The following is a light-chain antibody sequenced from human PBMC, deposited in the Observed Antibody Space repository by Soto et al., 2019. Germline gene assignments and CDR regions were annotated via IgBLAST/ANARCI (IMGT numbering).Light chain of an antibody. CDR1: QTISSW. V-gene: IGKV1-5*03. CDR3: QQYKSYPLT. CDR2: EAS. J-gene: IGKJ1*01. Sequence: DIQMTQSPSTLSGSVGDRVTITCRASQTISSWLAWYQQKPGRAPKFLIYEASSLESGVPSRFSGSGSGTEFTLTISGLQPDDFATYYCQQYKSYPLTFGQGTKVDIK.